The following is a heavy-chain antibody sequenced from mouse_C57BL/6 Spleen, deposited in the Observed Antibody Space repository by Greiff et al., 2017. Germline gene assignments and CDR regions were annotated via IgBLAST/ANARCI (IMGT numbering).Heavy chain of an antibody. Sequence: EVHLVESGGDLVKPGGSLKLSCAASGFTFSRYGMSWVRQTPDKRLEWVATLRSGGSYTYSPDSVKGRFTISSDNAKNTLYLQRSSLKSEDTAMYYCARQGFITTVVAPYFDDWGQGTTLTVSS. CDR3: ARQGFITTVVAPYFDD. J-gene: IGHJ2*01. D-gene: IGHD1-1*01. CDR1: GFTFSRYG. CDR2: LRSGGSYT. V-gene: IGHV5-6*01.